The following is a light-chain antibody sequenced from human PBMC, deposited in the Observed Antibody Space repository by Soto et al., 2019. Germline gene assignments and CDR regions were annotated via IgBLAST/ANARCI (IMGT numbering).Light chain of an antibody. J-gene: IGLJ1*01. Sequence: QSVLTQPASVSGSPGQSITISCTGTSSDVGNYKYVSWYQQHPGKDPKLMIYEVSNRPSGLSNRFSRSKSGNTASLTISGLQAEDETDYYCFSYTSSGTYVFGSATKVTVL. CDR3: FSYTSSGTYV. CDR1: SSDVGNYKY. CDR2: EVS. V-gene: IGLV2-14*01.